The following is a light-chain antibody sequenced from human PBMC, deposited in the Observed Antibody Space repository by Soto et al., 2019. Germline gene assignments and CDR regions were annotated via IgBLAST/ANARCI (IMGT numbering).Light chain of an antibody. Sequence: EIVMTQSPATLSVSPGEGATLSCRASQGIGSTLAWYQQKPGQTPRLLIYDTSIRATGVPARFRGSASGTEFTLAITSLQSEDFAVYYWQHYANWPLTFGGRTRVESK. CDR2: DTS. CDR1: QGIGST. CDR3: QHYANWPLT. J-gene: IGKJ4*01. V-gene: IGKV3-15*01.